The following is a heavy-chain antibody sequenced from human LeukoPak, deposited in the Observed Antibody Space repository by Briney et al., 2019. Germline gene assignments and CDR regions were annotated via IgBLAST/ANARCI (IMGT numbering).Heavy chain of an antibody. V-gene: IGHV4-31*03. J-gene: IGHJ4*02. CDR2: IYYSGST. D-gene: IGHD3-10*01. Sequence: PSQTLSLTCTVSGGSISRGGYYWSWIRQHPGKGLEWIGYIYYSGSTNYNPSLKSRVTISIDTSRTQFSLKLSSVTAADTAVYYCARSELLWFGGVNSGFDYWGQGTLVTVSS. CDR1: GGSISRGGYY. CDR3: ARSELLWFGGVNSGFDY.